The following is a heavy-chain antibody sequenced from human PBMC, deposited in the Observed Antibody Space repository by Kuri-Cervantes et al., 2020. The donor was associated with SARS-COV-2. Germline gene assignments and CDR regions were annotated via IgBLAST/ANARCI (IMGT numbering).Heavy chain of an antibody. V-gene: IGHV4-34*01. Sequence: SETLSLTCAVYGGSFSGYYWSWIRQPPGKGLEWIGEINHSGSTNYNPSLKSRVTISVDTSKNQFSLKLSSVTAADTAVYYCARGQIAAGDRFWGGGRRNWFDPWGQGTLVTVSS. CDR2: INHSGST. J-gene: IGHJ5*02. D-gene: IGHD6-13*01. CDR3: ARGQIAAGDRFWGGGRRNWFDP. CDR1: GGSFSGYY.